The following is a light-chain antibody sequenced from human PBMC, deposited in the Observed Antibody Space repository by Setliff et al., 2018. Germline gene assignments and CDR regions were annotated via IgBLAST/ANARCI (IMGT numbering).Light chain of an antibody. CDR1: SSDVGSYDL. CDR2: EVS. V-gene: IGLV2-23*02. Sequence: QSALTQPASVSGSPGQSITISCTGTSSDVGSYDLVSWYQQHPGKAPKLMIYEVSKRPSGVSNRFSGSKSGDTASLTISGLQAEDAADYYCCSYAGSTTYVVFGGETKVTVL. J-gene: IGLJ2*01. CDR3: CSYAGSTTYVV.